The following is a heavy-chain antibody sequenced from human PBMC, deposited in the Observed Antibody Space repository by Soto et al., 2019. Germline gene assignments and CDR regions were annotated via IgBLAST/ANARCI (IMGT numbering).Heavy chain of an antibody. CDR1: GGTFSSYA. CDR2: IIPIFGTA. CDR3: ARSGKELVNYYYGMDV. Sequence: PVKVSCKASGGTFSSYAISWVRQAPGQGLEWMGGIIPIFGTANYAQKFQGRVTITADESTSTAYMELSSLRSEDTAVYYCARSGKELVNYYYGMDVWGQGTTVTVSS. D-gene: IGHD1-26*01. J-gene: IGHJ6*02. V-gene: IGHV1-69*13.